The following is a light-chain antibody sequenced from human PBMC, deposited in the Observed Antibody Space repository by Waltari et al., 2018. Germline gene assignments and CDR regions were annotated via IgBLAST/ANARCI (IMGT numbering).Light chain of an antibody. CDR3: ASWDDSLRGVL. V-gene: IGLV1-47*01. CDR1: SSNIGINY. Sequence: QSVLTQPPSASETPGQRVTISCSGSSSNIGINYVYWYQQFPGTAPKLLIYRNNQRPSGVPDRFSGSKSGTSASLAISWLRSEDEADYYCASWDDSLRGVLFGGGTKLTVL. CDR2: RNN. J-gene: IGLJ2*01.